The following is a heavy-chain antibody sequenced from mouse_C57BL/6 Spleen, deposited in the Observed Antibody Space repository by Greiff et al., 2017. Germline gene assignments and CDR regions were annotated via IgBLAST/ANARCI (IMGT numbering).Heavy chain of an antibody. Sequence: QVQLQQPGAELVMPGASVKLSCKASGYTFTSFWMHWVKQRPGPGLEWIGEIDPSDSYTNYNQKFQGKSTLTVDKSSSTAYMQLSSLTSEDSAVYYCARRGHYYYGSSWYFDVWGTETTVTVS. V-gene: IGHV1-69*01. CDR3: ARRGHYYYGSSWYFDV. D-gene: IGHD1-1*01. CDR2: IDPSDSYT. J-gene: IGHJ1*03. CDR1: GYTFTSFW.